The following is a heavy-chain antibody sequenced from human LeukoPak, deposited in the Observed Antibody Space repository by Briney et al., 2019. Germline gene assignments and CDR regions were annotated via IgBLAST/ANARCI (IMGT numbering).Heavy chain of an antibody. Sequence: SETLSLTCTVSGGSISSYYWSWIRQPPGKGLEWIGYIYYSGSTNYNPSLKSRVTISVDTSKNQFSLKLSSVTAADTAVYYCARDPHLNFDFWSGYRDYWGQGTLVTVSS. CDR1: GGSISSYY. D-gene: IGHD3-3*01. V-gene: IGHV4-59*12. CDR3: ARDPHLNFDFWSGYRDY. CDR2: IYYSGST. J-gene: IGHJ4*02.